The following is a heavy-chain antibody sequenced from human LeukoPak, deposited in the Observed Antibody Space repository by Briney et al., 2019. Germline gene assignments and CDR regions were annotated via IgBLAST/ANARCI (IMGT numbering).Heavy chain of an antibody. Sequence: ASVKVSCKASGYTFTSYGISWVRQAPGQGLEWMGWISAYNGNTNYAQKLQGRVTMTTDTSTSTAYMELSSLRSEDTAVYYCARGPVNVLLWFGELLQNWFDPWGQGTLVTVSS. CDR1: GYTFTSYG. J-gene: IGHJ5*02. D-gene: IGHD3-10*01. V-gene: IGHV1-18*01. CDR2: ISAYNGNT. CDR3: ARGPVNVLLWFGELLQNWFDP.